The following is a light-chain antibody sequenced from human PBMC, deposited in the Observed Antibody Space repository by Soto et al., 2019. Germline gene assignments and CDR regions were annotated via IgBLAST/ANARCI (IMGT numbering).Light chain of an antibody. Sequence: EIVLTQSPATLSSSPGERATLSCRASQTVNSRLAWYQHKPGQAPRLLIYHTSNRATGIPARFSGSGSGTDFTLTISSLGLEDLAVYYFPQGKSWPRPFGQGTKVE. J-gene: IGKJ1*01. CDR3: PQGKSWPRP. CDR1: QTVNSR. V-gene: IGKV3-11*01. CDR2: HTS.